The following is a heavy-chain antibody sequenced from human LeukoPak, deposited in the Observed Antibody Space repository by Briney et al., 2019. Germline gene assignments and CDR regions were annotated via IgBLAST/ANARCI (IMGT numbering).Heavy chain of an antibody. CDR2: IYTSGST. Sequence: SETLSLTCTVSGGSISSYYWSWIRQPAGKGLEWIGRIYTSGSTNYNASLKSRVSMSVDTPKNQFSLKLSSVTAADTAVFYCAREDGGSYREFDYWGQGTLVTVSS. CDR3: AREDGGSYREFDY. V-gene: IGHV4-4*07. CDR1: GGSISSYY. J-gene: IGHJ4*02. D-gene: IGHD1-26*01.